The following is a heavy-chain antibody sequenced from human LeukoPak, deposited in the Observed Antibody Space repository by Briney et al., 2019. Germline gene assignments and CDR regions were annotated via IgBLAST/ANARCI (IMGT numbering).Heavy chain of an antibody. D-gene: IGHD4-17*01. V-gene: IGHV1-18*01. Sequence: ASVKVSCKASGYTFTSYGISWVRQAPGQGLEWMGWISAYNGNTNYAQKLQGRVTMTTDTSTSTAYMELRSLRSDDTAVYYCARGTLYGDYGGGLDYWGQGTLVTVSS. CDR1: GYTFTSYG. CDR2: ISAYNGNT. CDR3: ARGTLYGDYGGGLDY. J-gene: IGHJ4*02.